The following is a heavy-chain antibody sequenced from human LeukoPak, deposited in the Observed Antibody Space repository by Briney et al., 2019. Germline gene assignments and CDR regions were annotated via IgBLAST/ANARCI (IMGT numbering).Heavy chain of an antibody. J-gene: IGHJ4*02. D-gene: IGHD4/OR15-4a*01. V-gene: IGHV3-7*01. CDR1: GFTFSNYW. CDR3: GRSAMVGAFDY. Sequence: GGSLRLSCEASGFTFSNYWTTWVRQAPGKGLEWVANINEDGSEKYYVDSVKGRFTISRDNAKNSLYLQMNSLRAEDTAVYYCGRSAMVGAFDYWGQGTLVTVSS. CDR2: INEDGSEK.